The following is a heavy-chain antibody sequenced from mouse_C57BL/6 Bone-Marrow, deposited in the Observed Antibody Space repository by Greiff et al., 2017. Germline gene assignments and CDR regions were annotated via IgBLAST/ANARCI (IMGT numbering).Heavy chain of an antibody. V-gene: IGHV1-69*01. J-gene: IGHJ4*01. CDR1: GYTFTSYR. CDR3: ARDDGYYAMDY. D-gene: IGHD2-3*01. Sequence: VQLQQPGAELVMPGASVKMSCKASGYTFTSYRMHWVKQRPGQGLEWIGEIDPTDSYTNYNQKFKGKSTLTVDKSSSTAYMRLSSLTSEDSAVYSSARDDGYYAMDYWGQGTSVTVSA. CDR2: IDPTDSYT.